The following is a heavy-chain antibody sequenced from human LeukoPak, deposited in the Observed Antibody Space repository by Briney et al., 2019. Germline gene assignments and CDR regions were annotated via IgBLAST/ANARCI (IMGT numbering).Heavy chain of an antibody. J-gene: IGHJ6*03. CDR1: GGTFSSYA. D-gene: IGHD1-26*01. Sequence: SVKVSCKASGGTFSSYAISWVRQAPGQGLEWMGGIIPIFGTANYAQKFQGRVTITADKSTSTAYMELSSLRSEDTAVYYCARAYSERYGLGYYYMDVWGKGTTVTVSS. CDR3: ARAYSERYGLGYYYMDV. V-gene: IGHV1-69*06. CDR2: IIPIFGTA.